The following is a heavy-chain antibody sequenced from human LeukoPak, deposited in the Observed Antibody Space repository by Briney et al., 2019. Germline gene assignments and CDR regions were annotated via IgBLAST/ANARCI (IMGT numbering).Heavy chain of an antibody. CDR2: IYYSGST. CDR3: ARGVAVATTPMDY. V-gene: IGHV4-59*01. CDR1: GGSISSYY. J-gene: IGHJ4*02. D-gene: IGHD6-19*01. Sequence: SETLSLTCTVSGGSISSYYWSWIRLPPGKGLEWIGYIYYSGSTNYNPSLKSRVTISVDTSKNQFSLKLSSVTAADTAVYYCARGVAVATTPMDYWGKGTLVTVSS.